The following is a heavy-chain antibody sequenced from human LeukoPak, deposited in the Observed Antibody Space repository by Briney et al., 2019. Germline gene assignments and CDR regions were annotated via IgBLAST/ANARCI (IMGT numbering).Heavy chain of an antibody. J-gene: IGHJ6*03. CDR2: IYYSGST. CDR1: GGSISSYY. V-gene: IGHV4-59*01. Sequence: SETLSLTCTVSGGSISSYYWSWIRQPPGKGLEWIGYIYYSGSTNYNPSLKSRVTISVDTSKNQFSLKLSSVTAADTAVYYCARGGGNLPPWYYYYYMDVWGKGTTVTVSS. D-gene: IGHD3-16*01. CDR3: ARGGGNLPPWYYYYYMDV.